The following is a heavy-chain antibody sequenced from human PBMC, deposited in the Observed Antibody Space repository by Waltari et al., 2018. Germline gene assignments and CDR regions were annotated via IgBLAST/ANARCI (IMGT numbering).Heavy chain of an antibody. CDR3: AKEGKYASGWAYFDY. CDR1: GIIFHDYV. Sequence: EVQLMESGGGLVKPGTSLGLLCVASGIIFHDYVMHWVRPAPGKGLEWVSGIDWNSGAIAYADSVKGRFIISRDNAKNSLYLQLNSLRPEDTALYYCAKEGKYASGWAYFDYWGQGTLVTVSS. CDR2: IDWNSGAI. V-gene: IGHV3-9*01. J-gene: IGHJ4*02. D-gene: IGHD6-19*01.